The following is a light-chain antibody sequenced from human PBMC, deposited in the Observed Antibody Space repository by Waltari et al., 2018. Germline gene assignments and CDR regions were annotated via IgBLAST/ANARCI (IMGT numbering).Light chain of an antibody. CDR3: QQSYSAPFT. Sequence: DIQMTQSPSSLSASVGDRVTITCRASRGIDAFLNWYQQQPGKAPKLLIYDASTLQRGVPPRFSGTRIGTDFSRTISDLQPEDFATYFCQQSYSAPFTFGRGTRLE. CDR2: DAS. CDR1: RGIDAF. J-gene: IGKJ5*01. V-gene: IGKV1-39*01.